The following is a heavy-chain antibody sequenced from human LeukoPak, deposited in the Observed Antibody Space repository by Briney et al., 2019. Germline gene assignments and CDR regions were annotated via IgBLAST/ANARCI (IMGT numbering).Heavy chain of an antibody. J-gene: IGHJ4*02. D-gene: IGHD4-23*01. CDR1: GGSMSSYY. CDR2: IYYSGST. V-gene: IGHV4-59*01. CDR3: ARAPTTVVTRSFFDY. Sequence: SETLSLTCTVSGGSMSSYYWSWIRQPPGKGLEWIGYIYYSGSTKYNPSLKSRVTVSVDTSKNQFSLKLSSVTAADTAVYYCARAPTTVVTRSFFDYWGQGTLVTVSS.